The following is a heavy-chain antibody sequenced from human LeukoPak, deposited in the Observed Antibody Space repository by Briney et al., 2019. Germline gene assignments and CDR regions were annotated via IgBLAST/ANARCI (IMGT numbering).Heavy chain of an antibody. J-gene: IGHJ5*02. V-gene: IGHV4-59*01. CDR2: IYHSGST. CDR1: GGSISSYY. D-gene: IGHD5-18*01. CDR3: AGTYSYGYDWFDP. Sequence: SETLSLTCTVSGGSISSYYWSWSRQPPGKGLEWIGYIYHSGSTNYNPSLKSRVTISVDTSKNQFSLKLSSVTAADTAVYYCAGTYSYGYDWFDPWGQGTLVTVSS.